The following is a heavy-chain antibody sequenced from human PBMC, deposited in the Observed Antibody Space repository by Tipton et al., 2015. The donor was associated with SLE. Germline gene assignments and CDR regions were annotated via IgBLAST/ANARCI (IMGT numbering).Heavy chain of an antibody. CDR2: ISSSSSYT. CDR3: AREAAGTGYYFDY. D-gene: IGHD6-13*01. Sequence: SLRLSCAASGFTFSDYYMSWIRQAPGKGLEWVSYISSSSSYTNYADSVKGRFTISRDNAKNSLYLQMNSLRAEDTAVYYCAREAAGTGYYFDYWGQGTLVTVSS. V-gene: IGHV3-11*06. J-gene: IGHJ4*02. CDR1: GFTFSDYY.